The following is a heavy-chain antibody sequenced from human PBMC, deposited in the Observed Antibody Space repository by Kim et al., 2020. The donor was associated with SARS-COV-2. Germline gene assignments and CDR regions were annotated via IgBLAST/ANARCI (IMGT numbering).Heavy chain of an antibody. D-gene: IGHD3-10*01. J-gene: IGHJ6*02. CDR1: GGTFSSYA. V-gene: IGHV1-69*04. Sequence: SVKVSCKASGGTFSSYAISWVRQAPGQGLEWMGRIIPILGIANYAQKFQGRVTITADKSTSTAYMELSSLRSEDTAVYYCARDPVDGSHVLLWFGEVYYYGMDGWGQGTTVTVSS. CDR2: IIPILGIA. CDR3: ARDPVDGSHVLLWFGEVYYYGMDG.